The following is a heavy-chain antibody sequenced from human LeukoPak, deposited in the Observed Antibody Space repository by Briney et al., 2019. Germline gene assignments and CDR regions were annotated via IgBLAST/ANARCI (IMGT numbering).Heavy chain of an antibody. V-gene: IGHV3-30*18. J-gene: IGHJ4*02. CDR3: AKGGIAAAAPVAP. Sequence: HPGGSLRLSCAASGFTFSSYEMNWVRQAPGKGLEWVAVISYDGSNKYYADSVKGRFTISRDNSKNTLYLQMNSLRAEDTAVYYCAKGGIAAAAPVAPWGQGTLVTVSS. D-gene: IGHD6-13*01. CDR1: GFTFSSYE. CDR2: ISYDGSNK.